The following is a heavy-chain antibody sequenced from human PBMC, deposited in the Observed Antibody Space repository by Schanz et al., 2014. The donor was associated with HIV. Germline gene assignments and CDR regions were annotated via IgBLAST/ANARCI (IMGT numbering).Heavy chain of an antibody. CDR2: ISAGVGTA. CDR1: GFTITSYG. D-gene: IGHD3-22*01. Sequence: EVQLLESGGGLVQPGGSLRLSCAVSGFTITSYGMSWVRQAPGKGLEWVSTISAGVGTASYADSVKGRFTISRDNSKNTLYLQMTTLRTEDTAVYYCAKPEYDSSGNSQSHFDYWGRGTLVTVSS. V-gene: IGHV3-23*01. CDR3: AKPEYDSSGNSQSHFDY. J-gene: IGHJ4*02.